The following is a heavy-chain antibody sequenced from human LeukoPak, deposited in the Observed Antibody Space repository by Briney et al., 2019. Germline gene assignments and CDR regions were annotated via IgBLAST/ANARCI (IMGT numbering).Heavy chain of an antibody. CDR2: IYHSGST. D-gene: IGHD3-22*01. CDR1: GYSISSGYY. CDR3: ARVNYYDSSGYYRHDAFDI. Sequence: SETLSLTCTVSGYSISSGYYWGWIRQPPGKGLEWIGSIYHSGSTYYNPSLKSRVTISVDTSKNQFSLKLSSVAAADTAVYYCARVNYYDSSGYYRHDAFDIWGQGTMVTVSS. J-gene: IGHJ3*02. V-gene: IGHV4-38-2*02.